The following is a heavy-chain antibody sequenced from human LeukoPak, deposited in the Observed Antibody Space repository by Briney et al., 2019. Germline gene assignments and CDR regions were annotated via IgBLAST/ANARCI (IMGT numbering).Heavy chain of an antibody. CDR3: ARAGNAYGSGSYSDY. J-gene: IGHJ4*02. CDR1: GGSISSGGYY. V-gene: IGHV4-31*03. Sequence: PQTLSLTCTVSGGSISSGGYYWSWIRQHPGKGLEWIGYIYYSGSTYYNPSLKSRVTISVDTSKNQFSLKLSSVTAADTAVYYCARAGNAYGSGSYSDYWGQGTLVTVSS. D-gene: IGHD3-10*01. CDR2: IYYSGST.